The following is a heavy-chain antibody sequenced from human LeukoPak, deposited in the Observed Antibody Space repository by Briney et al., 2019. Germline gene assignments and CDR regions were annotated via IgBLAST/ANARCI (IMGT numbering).Heavy chain of an antibody. Sequence: PEGSLRLSCAASGFTFSNYAMNWVRQARGKGLEWVSSISGSGGSTYYADSVKGRFTISRDNSKNTLYLQMNSLRAEDTAVYYCTRERVMYYYGAGSPDYWGQGTLVTVSS. D-gene: IGHD3-10*01. J-gene: IGHJ4*02. CDR3: TRERVMYYYGAGSPDY. CDR1: GFTFSNYA. V-gene: IGHV3-23*01. CDR2: ISGSGGST.